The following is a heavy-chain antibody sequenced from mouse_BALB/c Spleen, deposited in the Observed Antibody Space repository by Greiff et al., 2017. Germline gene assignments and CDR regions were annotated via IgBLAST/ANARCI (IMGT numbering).Heavy chain of an antibody. CDR1: GYTFTSYW. J-gene: IGHJ4*01. CDR2: INPSNGRT. CDR3: ARGYDAMDY. Sequence: QVQLQQSGAELVKPGASVKLSCKASGYTFTSYWMHWVKQRPGQGLEWIGEINPSNGRTNYNEKFKSKATLTEDKSSSTAYMQLSSLTSEDAAVYYCARGYDAMDYWGQGTSVTVSS. V-gene: IGHV1S81*02.